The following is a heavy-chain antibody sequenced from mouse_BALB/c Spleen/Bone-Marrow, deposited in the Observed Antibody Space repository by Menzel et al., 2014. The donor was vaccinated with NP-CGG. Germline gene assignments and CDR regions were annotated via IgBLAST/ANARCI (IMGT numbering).Heavy chain of an antibody. CDR1: GYTFTSYW. CDR3: ARWDDYDAWFAY. Sequence: QVQLKESGAELARPGASVKLSCKASGYTFTSYWMQWVKQRPGQGLEWIGAIYPGDGDTRYTQKFKGKATLTADKSSSTAYMQLSSLASEDSAVYYRARWDDYDAWFAYWGQGTLVTVSA. V-gene: IGHV1-87*01. D-gene: IGHD2-4*01. CDR2: IYPGDGDT. J-gene: IGHJ3*01.